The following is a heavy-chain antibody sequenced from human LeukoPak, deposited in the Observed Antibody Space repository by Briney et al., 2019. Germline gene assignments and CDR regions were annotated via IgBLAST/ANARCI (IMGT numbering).Heavy chain of an antibody. CDR1: GFTFSDYY. Sequence: GGSLRLSCAASGFTFSDYYMNWVRQAPGKGLEWVSYISSSGSTIYYGDSVKGRFTISRDNAKNSVYLQMNSLRAEDTAVYYCTRSVDTAMGPLFDYWGQGTLVTVSS. CDR3: TRSVDTAMGPLFDY. D-gene: IGHD5-18*01. V-gene: IGHV3-11*04. CDR2: ISSSGSTI. J-gene: IGHJ4*02.